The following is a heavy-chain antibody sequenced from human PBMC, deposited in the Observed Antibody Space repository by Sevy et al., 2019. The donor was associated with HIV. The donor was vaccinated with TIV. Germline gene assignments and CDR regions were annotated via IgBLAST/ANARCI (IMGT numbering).Heavy chain of an antibody. CDR1: GFTFSSYA. J-gene: IGHJ3*02. CDR2: ISSNGGST. CDR3: VTDAGGPAAMVRGVSAFDI. V-gene: IGHV3-64D*06. Sequence: GGSLRLSCSASGFTFSSYAMHWVRQAPGKGLEYVSAISSNGGSTYYADSVKGRFTISRDNSKNTLYLQMSGLRAEDTVVYYCVTDAGGPAAMVRGVSAFDIWGQWTMVTVSS. D-gene: IGHD3-10*01.